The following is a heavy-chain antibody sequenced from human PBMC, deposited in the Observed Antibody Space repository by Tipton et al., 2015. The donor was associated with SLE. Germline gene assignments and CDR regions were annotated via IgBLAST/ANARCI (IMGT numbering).Heavy chain of an antibody. Sequence: QVQLVQSGAEVKKPGESLRISCKGSGYIFTRYWVGWVRQMPGKGLEWMGWISAYNGNTNYAQNLQGRVTMTTDTSTNTAYMELRSLRSEDTAVYYCARGLVSWIQQQYFYYFMDVWGKGTTVTVSS. CDR1: GYIFTRYW. D-gene: IGHD1/OR15-1a*01. CDR3: ARGLVSWIQQQYFYYFMDV. CDR2: ISAYNGNT. J-gene: IGHJ6*03. V-gene: IGHV1-18*04.